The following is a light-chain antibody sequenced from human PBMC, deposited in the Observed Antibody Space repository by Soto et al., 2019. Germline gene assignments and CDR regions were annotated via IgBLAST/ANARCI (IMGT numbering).Light chain of an antibody. J-gene: IGKJ1*01. CDR1: QSIDTY. Sequence: EIVLTQSPATLSSSPGERATLSCRASQSIDTYLAWYQQKPGQAPRLLIYDASNRATGIPDRFSGSGSGTDFTLTISRLEPEDFAVYYCQQYGSSGTFGQGTKVDIK. CDR3: QQYGSSGT. CDR2: DAS. V-gene: IGKV3-20*01.